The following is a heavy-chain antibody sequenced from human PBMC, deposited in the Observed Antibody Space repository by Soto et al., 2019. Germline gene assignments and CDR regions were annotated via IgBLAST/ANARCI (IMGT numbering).Heavy chain of an antibody. J-gene: IGHJ6*02. CDR3: ARGAYKYYYYGMDV. CDR1: GGSISSYY. D-gene: IGHD1-1*01. CDR2: IYYSGTT. Sequence: SETLSLTCTVSGGSISSYYWSWIRQPPGKGLEWIGYIYYSGTTDYNPSLKSRVTISVDTSTNQFSLKLSSVTAADTAIYYCARGAYKYYYYGMDVWGQGTTVTVSS. V-gene: IGHV4-59*01.